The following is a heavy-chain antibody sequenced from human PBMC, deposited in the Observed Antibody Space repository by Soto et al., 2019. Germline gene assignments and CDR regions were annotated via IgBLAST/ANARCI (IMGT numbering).Heavy chain of an antibody. CDR3: ARRGSWGAGDTFDI. D-gene: IGHD1-26*01. V-gene: IGHV4-31*03. CDR2: IYYSGSA. Sequence: SETLSLTCTVSGGSISSGGYYWSWIRQHPGKGLEWIGYIYYSGSAYYNPSLKSRVTMSVDTSKKQFSLKLSSVTAADTAVYYCARRGSWGAGDTFDIWGLGTMVTVSS. J-gene: IGHJ3*02. CDR1: GGSISSGGYY.